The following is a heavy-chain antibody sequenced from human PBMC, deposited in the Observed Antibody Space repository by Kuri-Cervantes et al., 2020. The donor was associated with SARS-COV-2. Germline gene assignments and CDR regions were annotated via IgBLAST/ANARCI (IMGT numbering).Heavy chain of an antibody. CDR3: TTLIDY. CDR2: ISYDGSNK. CDR1: GFTFRSYS. V-gene: IGHV3-30*03. J-gene: IGHJ4*02. Sequence: GESLKISCAASGFTFRSYSMIWVRQAPGKGLEWVAVISYDGSNKYYADSVKGRFTISRDNSKNTLYLQMNSLKTEDTAVYYCTTLIDYWGQGALVTVSS.